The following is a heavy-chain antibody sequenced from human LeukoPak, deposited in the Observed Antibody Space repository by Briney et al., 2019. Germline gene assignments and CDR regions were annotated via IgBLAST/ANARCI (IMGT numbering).Heavy chain of an antibody. Sequence: GGSLRLSCAASGFTFSSYSMNWVRQAPGKGLEWVSSISSSSSYIYYADSVKGRFTISRDNAKNSLYLQMNSLRAEDTAVYYCARDLFPSNDYVWGSYRYPVDYWGQGTLVTISS. CDR2: ISSSSSYI. V-gene: IGHV3-21*01. CDR3: ARDLFPSNDYVWGSYRYPVDY. J-gene: IGHJ4*02. CDR1: GFTFSSYS. D-gene: IGHD3-16*02.